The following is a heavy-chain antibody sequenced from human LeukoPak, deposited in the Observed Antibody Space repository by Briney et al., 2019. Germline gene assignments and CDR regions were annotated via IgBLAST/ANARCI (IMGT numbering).Heavy chain of an antibody. D-gene: IGHD6-6*01. CDR2: INQDGSAI. CDR1: GFTFSNYI. CDR3: ARDIAARSGDAFDI. J-gene: IGHJ3*02. V-gene: IGHV3-7*01. Sequence: GGSLRLSCAASGFTFSNYIMNWVRQAPGQGLEWVASINQDGSAIRYVDSVKGRFIISRDNAKNSLSLQMNSLRAEDTAVYYCARDIAARSGDAFDIWGQGTMVTVSS.